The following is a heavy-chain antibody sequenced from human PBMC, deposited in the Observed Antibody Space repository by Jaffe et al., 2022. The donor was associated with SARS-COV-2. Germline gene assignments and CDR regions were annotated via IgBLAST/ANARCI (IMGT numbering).Heavy chain of an antibody. CDR1: GFSFVDHN. V-gene: IGHV3-43*01. CDR3: TKGPPHSSSWHTFDY. D-gene: IGHD6-13*01. CDR2: ISWNGDST. J-gene: IGHJ4*02. Sequence: EVQLVESGGVVVQPGGSLRLSCAASGFSFVDHNMHWVRQGPGKGLEWVSLISWNGDSTYYADSVKGRFTISRDSSKGSLYLQMNSLRTEDTALYYCTKGPPHSSSWHTFDYWGQGTLVTVSS.